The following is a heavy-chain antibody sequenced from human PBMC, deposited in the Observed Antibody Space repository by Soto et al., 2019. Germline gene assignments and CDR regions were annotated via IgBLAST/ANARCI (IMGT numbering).Heavy chain of an antibody. CDR2: ISGGGVDT. CDR1: GFMFNIYV. CDR3: ARLGGYSGYDSADY. Sequence: GGSLRLSCAASGFMFNIYVMTWVRQAPGKGLEWVSSISGGGVDTYYADSVKGRFIIYKDISKNTMYLQMDNLRPEDTAMYYCARLGGYSGYDSADYWGLGTLVTVSS. J-gene: IGHJ4*02. V-gene: IGHV3-23*01. D-gene: IGHD5-12*01.